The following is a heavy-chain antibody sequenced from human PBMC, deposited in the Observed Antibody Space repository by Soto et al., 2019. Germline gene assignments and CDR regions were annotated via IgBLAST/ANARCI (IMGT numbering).Heavy chain of an antibody. CDR2: ISGSGAYT. CDR1: GFTFSTYA. J-gene: IGHJ4*02. V-gene: IGHV3-23*01. Sequence: GGSLRLSCAASGFTFSTYAMNWVRQPPGKGLEWVSSISGSGAYTYYADSVQGRFTISRDSSKNTLNLQMNSLRAEDTAVYYCARDRHPYSTKYYFDYWGQGTLVTVSS. CDR3: ARDRHPYSTKYYFDY. D-gene: IGHD2-2*01.